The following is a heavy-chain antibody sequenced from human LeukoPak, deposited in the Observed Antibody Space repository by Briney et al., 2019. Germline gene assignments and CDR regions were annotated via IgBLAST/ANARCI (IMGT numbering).Heavy chain of an antibody. D-gene: IGHD3-16*02. V-gene: IGHV1-69*05. CDR3: ARGRGDYDYVWGSYRPDNDAFDI. Sequence: SVKVSCKASGGTFSSYAISWVRQAPGQGLEWMGRIIPIFGTANYAQKFQGRVTITTDESTSTAYLELSSLRSEDTAVYYCARGRGDYDYVWGSYRPDNDAFDIWGQGTMVTVSS. J-gene: IGHJ3*02. CDR2: IIPIFGTA. CDR1: GGTFSSYA.